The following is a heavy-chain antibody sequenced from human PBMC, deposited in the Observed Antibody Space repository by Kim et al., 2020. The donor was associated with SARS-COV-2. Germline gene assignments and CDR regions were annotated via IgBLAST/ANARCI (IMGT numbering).Heavy chain of an antibody. CDR3: ARDNSGVRYFDS. CDR2: IYSGGTT. V-gene: IGHV3-53*01. CDR1: GLTVSSNY. D-gene: IGHD3-10*01. Sequence: GGSLRLSCAASGLTVSSNYMSWVRQAPGKGLEWVSIIYSGGTTYYADSVKGRFTISRDNSKNTLYLQMNSLRAEDTAVYYCARDNSGVRYFDSWGQGTLVTVSS. J-gene: IGHJ4*02.